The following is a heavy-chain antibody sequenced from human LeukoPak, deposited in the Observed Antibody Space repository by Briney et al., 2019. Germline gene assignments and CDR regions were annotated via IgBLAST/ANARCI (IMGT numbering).Heavy chain of an antibody. CDR2: IYYSGST. CDR1: GGSISSYY. Sequence: SETLSLTCTVSGGSISSYYWSWIRQPPGKGLEWIGYIYYSGSTNYNPSLKSRVTISVDTFKNQFSLKLSSVTAADTAVYYCARTGMVRGVAPFDYWGQGTLVTVSS. V-gene: IGHV4-59*01. D-gene: IGHD3-10*01. J-gene: IGHJ4*02. CDR3: ARTGMVRGVAPFDY.